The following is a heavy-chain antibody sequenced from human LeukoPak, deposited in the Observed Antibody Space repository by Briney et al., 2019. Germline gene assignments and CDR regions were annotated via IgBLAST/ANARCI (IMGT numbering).Heavy chain of an antibody. CDR3: ARAYGSGSYSGY. Sequence: GESLRISCKGSGYSFTSYWISWVRPMPGKVVEWMGRIDPSDSYTNYSPSFQGHVTISADKSISTAYLQWSSLKASDTAMYYCARAYGSGSYSGYWGQGTLVTVSS. CDR1: GYSFTSYW. D-gene: IGHD3-10*01. V-gene: IGHV5-10-1*01. J-gene: IGHJ4*02. CDR2: IDPSDSYT.